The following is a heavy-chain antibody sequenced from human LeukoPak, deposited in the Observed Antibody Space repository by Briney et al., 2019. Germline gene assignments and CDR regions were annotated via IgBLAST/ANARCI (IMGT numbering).Heavy chain of an antibody. D-gene: IGHD3-10*01. V-gene: IGHV3-23*01. CDR3: AKMVRGINTAFDI. J-gene: IGHJ3*02. Sequence: GGSLRLSCAASGFTFSNYGMNWVRQAPGKGLEWVSIITSGVGITYYADSVKGRFTIPRDNSKNTLYLQMNSLRAEDTAVYYCAKMVRGINTAFDIWGQGTMVTVSS. CDR2: ITSGVGIT. CDR1: GFTFSNYG.